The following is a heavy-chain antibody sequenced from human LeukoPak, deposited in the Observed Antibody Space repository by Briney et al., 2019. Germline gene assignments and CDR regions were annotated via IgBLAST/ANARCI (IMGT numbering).Heavy chain of an antibody. V-gene: IGHV1-18*01. CDR3: ATVSQLLVLSGLLPNWFDP. CDR2: ISAYNGNT. CDR1: GYTFTSYG. J-gene: IGHJ5*02. D-gene: IGHD2-2*01. Sequence: VASVKVSCKASGYTFTSYGISWVRQAPGQGLEWMGWISAYNGNTNYAQKFQGRVTMTEDTSTDTAYMELSSLRSEDTAVYYCATVSQLLVLSGLLPNWFDPWGQGTLVTVSS.